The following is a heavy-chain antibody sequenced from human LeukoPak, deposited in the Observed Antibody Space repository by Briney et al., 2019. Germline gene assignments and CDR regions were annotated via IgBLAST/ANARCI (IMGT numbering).Heavy chain of an antibody. J-gene: IGHJ4*02. CDR2: ISSSSSSI. CDR3: ARGPLPDY. V-gene: IGHV3-21*01. Sequence: GGSLRLSCSVSAFTFNTFDNFAMNWVRQAPGKGLEWVSSISSSSSSIYYADSVKGRFTISRDNAKNSLYLQMNSLRAEDTAVYYCARGPLPDYWGQGTLVTVSS. CDR1: AFTFNTFD.